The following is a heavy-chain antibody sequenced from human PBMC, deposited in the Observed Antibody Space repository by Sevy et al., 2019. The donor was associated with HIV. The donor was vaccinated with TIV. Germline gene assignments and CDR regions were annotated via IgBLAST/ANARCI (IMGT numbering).Heavy chain of an antibody. CDR3: ARGGGNGWYYFDY. CDR1: GGTFSSYA. CDR2: IIPIFGTA. V-gene: IGHV1-69*13. Sequence: ASVKVSCKASGGTFSSYAISWVRQAPGQGLEWTGGIIPIFGTANYAQRFQGRVTITADESTKTAYMELSSLRSEDTAVYYCARGGGNGWYYFDYWGQETLVTVSS. J-gene: IGHJ4*02. D-gene: IGHD6-19*01.